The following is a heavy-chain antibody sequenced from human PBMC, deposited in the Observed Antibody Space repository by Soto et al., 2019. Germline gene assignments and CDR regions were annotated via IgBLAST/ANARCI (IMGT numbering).Heavy chain of an antibody. D-gene: IGHD6-13*01. CDR2: ISYSSTYL. CDR3: ARDKYSTNWFDY. J-gene: IGHJ5*01. Sequence: VQLVESGGGLVKPGGSLRLSCAASGFTFSLYSMNWVRQAPGKGLEWVSSISYSSTYLYYADSVKGRFTISRDNGKNSLYLQLNSLRAEDTAVYYCARDKYSTNWFDYWGQGTLVTVSS. V-gene: IGHV3-21*01. CDR1: GFTFSLYS.